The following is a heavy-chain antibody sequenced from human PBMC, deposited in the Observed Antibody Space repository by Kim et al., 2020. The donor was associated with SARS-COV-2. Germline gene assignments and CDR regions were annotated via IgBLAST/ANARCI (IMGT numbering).Heavy chain of an antibody. V-gene: IGHV3-30*04. CDR3: ARDRRTVTNGFDY. CDR1: GFTFSSYA. Sequence: GGSLRLSCAASGFTFSSYAMHWVRQAPGKGLEWVAVISYDGSNKYYADSVKGRFTISRDNSKNTLYLQMNSLRAEDTAVYYCARDRRTVTNGFDYWGQGT. J-gene: IGHJ4*02. CDR2: ISYDGSNK. D-gene: IGHD4-17*01.